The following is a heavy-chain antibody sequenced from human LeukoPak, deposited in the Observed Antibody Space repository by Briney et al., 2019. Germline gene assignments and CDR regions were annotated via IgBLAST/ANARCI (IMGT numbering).Heavy chain of an antibody. Sequence: GGSLRLSCAASGFTFSSYAMSWVRQAPGKGLEWVSAISGSGGSTDYADSVKGRFTISRDNSKNTLYLQMNSLRAEDTAVYYCARNYYDSSGYYLYPHYFNYWGQGTLVTVSS. V-gene: IGHV3-23*01. D-gene: IGHD3-22*01. J-gene: IGHJ4*02. CDR2: ISGSGGST. CDR1: GFTFSSYA. CDR3: ARNYYDSSGYYLYPHYFNY.